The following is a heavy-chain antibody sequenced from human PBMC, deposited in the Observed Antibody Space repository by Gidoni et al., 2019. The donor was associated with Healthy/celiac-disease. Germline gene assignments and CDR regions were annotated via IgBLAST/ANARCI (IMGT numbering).Heavy chain of an antibody. CDR1: GGSISSGSYY. CDR2: IYTSGST. J-gene: IGHJ4*02. CDR3: ARASGYSSSVDY. Sequence: QVQLQESGPGLVKPSQTLSLTCTVSGGSISSGSYYWSWIRQPAGKGLEWIGRIYTSGSTNYNPSHKSRVTISVDTSKNQFSLKLSSVTAADTAVYYCARASGYSSSVDYWGQGTLVTVSS. D-gene: IGHD6-6*01. V-gene: IGHV4-61*02.